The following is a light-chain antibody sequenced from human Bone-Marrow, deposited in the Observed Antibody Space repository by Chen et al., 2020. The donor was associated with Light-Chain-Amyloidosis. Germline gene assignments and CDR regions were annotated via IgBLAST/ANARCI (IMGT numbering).Light chain of an antibody. CDR2: EDN. J-gene: IGLJ2*01. CDR3: QSYDNNYSVV. CDR1: SGTIASNY. Sequence: FMLTQPHSVSESPWKTVTISCTRSSGTIASNYVHWYQQRPGSAPIIVIYEDNQRPSGVPDRFSGSIDSSSNSASLTISALKTDDEADYYCQSYDNNYSVVFGGGTKLTVL. V-gene: IGLV6-57*04.